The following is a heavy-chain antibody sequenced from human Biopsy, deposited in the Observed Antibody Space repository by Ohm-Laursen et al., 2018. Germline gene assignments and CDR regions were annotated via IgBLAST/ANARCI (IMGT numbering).Heavy chain of an antibody. D-gene: IGHD6-19*01. CDR3: ARNTGWYGDLYYFDY. V-gene: IGHV1-18*04. J-gene: IGHJ4*02. CDR1: GYTFTTYG. CDR2: IRTDNGAT. Sequence: SVKVSCNASGYTFTTYGISWVRQAPGQGLEWMGWIRTDNGATDYAQNLQGRVTMTTDTSAATAYMELRSLRSDDTAVYYCARNTGWYGDLYYFDYWGQGTLVTVSS.